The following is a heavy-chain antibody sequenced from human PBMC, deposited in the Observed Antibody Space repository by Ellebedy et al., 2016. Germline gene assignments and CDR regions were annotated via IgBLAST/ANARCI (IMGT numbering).Heavy chain of an antibody. Sequence: SQTLSHTCAVYGGSFSGYYWSWIRQPPGKGLEWIGEINHSGSTNSNTSLKSRVTGTVDTSKNQFSMELGSVTAADTAVYYCARAHDSGNWFDPWGQGTLVTVSS. CDR2: INHSGST. J-gene: IGHJ5*02. CDR3: ARAHDSGNWFDP. D-gene: IGHD3-10*01. V-gene: IGHV4-34*01. CDR1: GGSFSGYY.